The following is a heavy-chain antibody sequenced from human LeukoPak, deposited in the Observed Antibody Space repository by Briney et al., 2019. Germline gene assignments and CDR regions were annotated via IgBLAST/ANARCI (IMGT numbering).Heavy chain of an antibody. Sequence: SETLSLTCTVSGGSISSYYWSWIRQPPGKGLEWIGYIYYSGSTNYNSSLKSRVTISVDTSKSQFSLKLSSVTAADTAVYYCAGNRDVYFLNAFDMWGQGTMVTVSS. D-gene: IGHD5-24*01. V-gene: IGHV4-59*08. CDR2: IYYSGST. CDR3: AGNRDVYFLNAFDM. CDR1: GGSISSYY. J-gene: IGHJ3*02.